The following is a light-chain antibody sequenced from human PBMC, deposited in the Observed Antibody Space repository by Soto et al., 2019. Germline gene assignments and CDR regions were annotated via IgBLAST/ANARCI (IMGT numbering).Light chain of an antibody. CDR3: QLHTTYPRP. Sequence: QMTQSPSAMSAAVGDRVTITCRASQDIGYHLGWFQQKPGKAPKRLIYSASSLDSGVPSRFSATGSGTEFTFTISSLQPEDFATYYCQLHTTYPRPFGQGTKVEVK. CDR1: QDIGYH. V-gene: IGKV1-17*03. CDR2: SAS. J-gene: IGKJ1*01.